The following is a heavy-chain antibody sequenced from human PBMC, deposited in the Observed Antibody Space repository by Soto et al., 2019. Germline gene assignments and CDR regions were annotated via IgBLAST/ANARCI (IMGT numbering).Heavy chain of an antibody. CDR3: ARGGRFLRWFDP. J-gene: IGHJ5*02. V-gene: IGHV4-34*01. Sequence: SETLSLTCAVYGGSFSGYYWSWIRQPPGKGLEWIGEINHSGSTNYNPSLKSRVTISVDTSENQFSLKLSSVTAADTAVYYCARGGRFLRWFDPWGQGTLVTVSS. CDR1: GGSFSGYY. CDR2: INHSGST. D-gene: IGHD3-3*01.